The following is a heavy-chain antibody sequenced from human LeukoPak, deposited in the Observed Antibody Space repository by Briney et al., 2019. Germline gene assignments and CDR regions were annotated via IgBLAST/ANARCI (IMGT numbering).Heavy chain of an antibody. CDR1: GGSISSGSYY. CDR3: ARVSYDSSGYYGDY. CDR2: IYTSGST. J-gene: IGHJ4*02. D-gene: IGHD3-22*01. Sequence: TLSLTCTVSGGSISSGSYYLSRIRQPAGKGLEWIGRIYTSGSTDYNPSLKSRVTISVDTSKNQFSLKLSSVTAADTAVYYCARVSYDSSGYYGDYWGQGTLVTVSS. V-gene: IGHV4-61*02.